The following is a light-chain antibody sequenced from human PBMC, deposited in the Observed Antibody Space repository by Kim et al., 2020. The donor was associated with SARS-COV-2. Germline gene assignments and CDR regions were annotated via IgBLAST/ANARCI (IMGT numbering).Light chain of an antibody. CDR2: GAS. CDR3: QQYASSPQT. J-gene: IGKJ1*01. Sequence: EIVLTQSPDTLSLSPGERATLSCRATRSITNNFLAWYQQKPGQAPRLLIFGASRRATGIQDRFSGSGSGTDFTLTISRLEPEDFALYYCQQYASSPQTFGQGTKVDIK. CDR1: RSITNNF. V-gene: IGKV3-20*01.